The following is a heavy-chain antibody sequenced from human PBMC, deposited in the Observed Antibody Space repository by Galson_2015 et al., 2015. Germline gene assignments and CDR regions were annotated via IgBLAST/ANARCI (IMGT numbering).Heavy chain of an antibody. J-gene: IGHJ1*01. CDR3: VKMLGFGGKSAKIRQD. CDR2: ISPSGGST. D-gene: IGHD4-23*01. Sequence: SLRLSCAASGFAFNDYGVTWVRQAPGKGLEWVSTISPSGGSTYYAGSIRGRFTISRDNSKNTLYLQMNGLRAEDTAIYLCVKMLGFGGKSAKIRQDWAQGTLVAVSS. CDR1: GFAFNDYG. V-gene: IGHV3-23*01.